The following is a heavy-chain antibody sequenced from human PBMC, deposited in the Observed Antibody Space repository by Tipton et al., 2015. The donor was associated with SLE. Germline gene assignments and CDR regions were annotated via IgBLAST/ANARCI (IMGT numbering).Heavy chain of an antibody. CDR1: GGSFSGYS. CDR2: IYHSGST. CDR3: ATSGVTPFDY. J-gene: IGHJ4*02. Sequence: GLVKPSETLSLTCAVYGGSFSGYSWSWIRQPPGKGLEWIGYIYHSGSTNYNPSLKSRVTISVDTSKNQFSLKLSSVTAADTAVYYCATSGVTPFDYWGQGTLVTVSS. V-gene: IGHV4-34*01. D-gene: IGHD3-10*01.